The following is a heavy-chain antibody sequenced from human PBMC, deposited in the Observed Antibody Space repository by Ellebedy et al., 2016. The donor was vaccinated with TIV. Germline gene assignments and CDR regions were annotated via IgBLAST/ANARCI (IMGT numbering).Heavy chain of an antibody. CDR3: ARVRSVYNYMDV. CDR1: GSTFSTYS. D-gene: IGHD2-8*01. CDR2: VSGIGKTT. V-gene: IGHV3-48*04. J-gene: IGHJ6*03. Sequence: PGGSLRLSCTASGSTFSTYSMNWVRQAPGKGLEWVSYVSGIGKTTYYTDSVKGRFTISRDNAKNPLYLHMNSLRAEDTAMYYCARVRSVYNYMDVWGKGTMVTVSS.